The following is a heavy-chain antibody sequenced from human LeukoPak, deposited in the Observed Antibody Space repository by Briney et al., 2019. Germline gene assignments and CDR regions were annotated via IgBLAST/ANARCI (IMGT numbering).Heavy chain of an antibody. Sequence: SVKVSCKASGGTFSSYAISWVRQAPGQGVEWMGGIIPIFGTANYAQKFQGRVTITADESTSTAYMELSSLRSEDTAVYYCARAVGGYYDILTGYIWGQGTMVTVSS. J-gene: IGHJ3*02. CDR2: IIPIFGTA. V-gene: IGHV1-69*13. CDR1: GGTFSSYA. CDR3: ARAVGGYYDILTGYI. D-gene: IGHD3-9*01.